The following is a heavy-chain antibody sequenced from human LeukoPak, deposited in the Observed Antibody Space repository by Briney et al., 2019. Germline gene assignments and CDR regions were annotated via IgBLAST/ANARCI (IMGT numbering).Heavy chain of an antibody. CDR3: AKEERYVDIVATIQYYGMDV. CDR1: GFTFSSYG. D-gene: IGHD5-12*01. CDR2: ISYDGSNK. V-gene: IGHV3-30*18. Sequence: PGRSLRLSCAASGFTFSSYGMHWVRQAPGKGLEWVAVISYDGSNKYYADSVKGRFTISRDNSKNTLYLQMSSLRAEDTAVYYCAKEERYVDIVATIQYYGMDVWGQGTTVTVSS. J-gene: IGHJ6*02.